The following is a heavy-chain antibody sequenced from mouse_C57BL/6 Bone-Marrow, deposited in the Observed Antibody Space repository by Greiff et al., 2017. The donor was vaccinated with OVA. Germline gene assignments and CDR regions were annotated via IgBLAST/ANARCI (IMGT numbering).Heavy chain of an antibody. CDR3: ARRYCYYLDY. CDR2: INPNNGGT. Sequence: EVKLVESGPELVKPGASVKIPCKASGYTFTDYNMDWVKQSHGKSLEWIGDINPNNGGTIYNQKFKGKATLTVDKSSSTAYMELRSLTSEDTAVYYCARRYCYYLDYWGQGTTLTVSS. J-gene: IGHJ2*01. V-gene: IGHV1-18*01. D-gene: IGHD1-1*01. CDR1: GYTFTDYN.